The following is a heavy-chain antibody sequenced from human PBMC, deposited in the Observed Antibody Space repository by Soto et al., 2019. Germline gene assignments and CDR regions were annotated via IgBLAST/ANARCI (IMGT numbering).Heavy chain of an antibody. CDR3: ARGIAAAGTFAFDI. CDR2: MNPNSGNT. Sequence: ASVKVSCKASGYTFTSYDINWVRQATGQGLEWIGWMNPNSGNTGYAQKFQGRVTMTRNTSISTAYMELSSLRSEDTAVYYCARGIAAAGTFAFDIWGQGTMVTVSS. CDR1: GYTFTSYD. D-gene: IGHD6-13*01. J-gene: IGHJ3*02. V-gene: IGHV1-8*02.